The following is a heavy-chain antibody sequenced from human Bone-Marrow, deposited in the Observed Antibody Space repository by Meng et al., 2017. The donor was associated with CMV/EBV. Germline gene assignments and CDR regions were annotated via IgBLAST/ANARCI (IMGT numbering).Heavy chain of an antibody. D-gene: IGHD3-16*01. J-gene: IGHJ4*02. CDR1: GYTFTSYY. Sequence: ASLKVSCKASGYTFTSYYMHWVRQAPGQGLEWMGIINPSGGSTSYAQKFQGRVTMTRDTSISTAYMELSRLRSDDTAVYYCAREAFGAMADYWGQGTLVTVSS. CDR3: AREAFGAMADY. CDR2: INPSGGST. V-gene: IGHV1-46*01.